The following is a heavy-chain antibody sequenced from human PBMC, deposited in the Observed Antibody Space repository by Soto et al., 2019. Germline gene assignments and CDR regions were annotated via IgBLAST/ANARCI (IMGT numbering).Heavy chain of an antibody. CDR1: GFTFSRFA. Sequence: GGSLRLSCAASGFTFSRFAMSWVRQAPGKGLEWVSAISDSGGSTYYADSVKGRFTISRDTSKNTLYLQMNSLRAEDTAIYYCAKARCTSSTCHVPDSWRQGTLVPVSS. CDR2: ISDSGGST. CDR3: AKARCTSSTCHVPDS. V-gene: IGHV3-23*01. J-gene: IGHJ5*01. D-gene: IGHD2-8*01.